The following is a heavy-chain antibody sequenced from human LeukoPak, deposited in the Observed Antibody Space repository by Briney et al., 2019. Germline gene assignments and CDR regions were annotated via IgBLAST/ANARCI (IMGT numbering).Heavy chain of an antibody. J-gene: IGHJ5*02. Sequence: GGSLRLSCAASRFTFSSYAMSWVPQAPGKGLEWVSAIRGGGGSTYYADSVKGRFTISRDNSKNTLYLQMNSLRAEDTAVYYCARLPAAINGYFDPWGQGTLVTVSS. CDR1: RFTFSSYA. V-gene: IGHV3-23*01. CDR2: IRGGGGST. CDR3: ARLPAAINGYFDP. D-gene: IGHD2-2*01.